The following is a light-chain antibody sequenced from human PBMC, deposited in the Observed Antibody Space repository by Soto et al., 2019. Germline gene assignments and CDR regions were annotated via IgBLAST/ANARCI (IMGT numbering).Light chain of an antibody. Sequence: QSALTQPASVSGSPGQSITFSCTGTSSDVGSYDYVSWHQQHPGKAPKLIIYDVNNRPSGVPSRFSGSKSGNTASLIISGLQTEDEADYDCCAYSTSGTHVFGTGTKVTVL. CDR3: CAYSTSGTHV. V-gene: IGLV2-14*03. CDR2: DVN. CDR1: SSDVGSYDY. J-gene: IGLJ1*01.